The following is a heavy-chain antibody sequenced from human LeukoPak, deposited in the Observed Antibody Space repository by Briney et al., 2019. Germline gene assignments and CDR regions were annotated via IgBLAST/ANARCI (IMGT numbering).Heavy chain of an antibody. CDR3: ARDPVWFGELLIDY. J-gene: IGHJ4*02. CDR1: GGSISSYY. D-gene: IGHD3-10*01. CDR2: IYYSGST. Sequence: PSETLSLTCTVSGGSISSYYWSWIRQPPGKGLEWIGYIYYSGSTNYNPSLKSRVTISIDTSKNQFSLKLRSVTAADTAVYYCARDPVWFGELLIDYWGQGTLVTVSS. V-gene: IGHV4-59*12.